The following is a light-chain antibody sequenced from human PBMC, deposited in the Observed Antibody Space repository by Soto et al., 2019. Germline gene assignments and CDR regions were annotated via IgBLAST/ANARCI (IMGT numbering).Light chain of an antibody. CDR2: EVS. Sequence: QSALTQPASVSGSPGQSITISCTGTSSDFGYNYVSLYQQHPGKAPKLMIYEVSNRPSGVSNRFSASKSGNTASLTISGLQAEDEADYYCSSYRSSSIVPYVFGTGTKLTVL. V-gene: IGLV2-14*01. CDR3: SSYRSSSIVPYV. J-gene: IGLJ1*01. CDR1: SSDFGYNY.